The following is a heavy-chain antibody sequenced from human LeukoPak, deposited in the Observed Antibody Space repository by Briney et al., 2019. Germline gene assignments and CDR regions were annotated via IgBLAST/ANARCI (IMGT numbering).Heavy chain of an antibody. Sequence: PGGSLRLSCAASGFTFSSYWMSWVRQAPGKGLEWVANIKQDGSEKYYVDSVKGRFTISRDNAKNSLYLQMNSLRAEDTALYYCAKDTCSSTSCYVDYWGQGTLVTVSS. V-gene: IGHV3-7*03. CDR2: IKQDGSEK. D-gene: IGHD2-2*01. J-gene: IGHJ4*02. CDR1: GFTFSSYW. CDR3: AKDTCSSTSCYVDY.